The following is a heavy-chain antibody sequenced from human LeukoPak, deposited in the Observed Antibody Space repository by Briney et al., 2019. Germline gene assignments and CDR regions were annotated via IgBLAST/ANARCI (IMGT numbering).Heavy chain of an antibody. CDR1: GVSISRSFYY. CDR3: ARRPNLPADDGDYWRFDV. V-gene: IGHV4-39*01. D-gene: IGHD4-17*01. Sequence: SETLSLTCSISGVSISRSFYYWGWIRQPPGKRLEWIGNVYYSGGTYYNPSLKSRVSMSVDTSQNQFSLTLTSVTATETAVYFCARRPNLPADDGDYWRFDVWGQGRRVTVSS. J-gene: IGHJ3*01. CDR2: VYYSGGT.